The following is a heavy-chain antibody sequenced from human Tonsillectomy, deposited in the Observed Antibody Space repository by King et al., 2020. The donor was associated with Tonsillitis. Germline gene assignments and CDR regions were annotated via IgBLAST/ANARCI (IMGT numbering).Heavy chain of an antibody. D-gene: IGHD6-19*01. J-gene: IGHJ4*02. V-gene: IGHV3-48*02. CDR2: ISSSSTQ. Sequence: VQLVESGGALVQPGGSLRLSCAASGFTFNIYSMNWVRQAPGKGLEWVSYISSSSTQYYADSVKGRFTISRDNANNSLFLQMNSLRHEDTAVYYCAKSGSTSGWPLIDNWGQGTLVTVSA. CDR3: AKSGSTSGWPLIDN. CDR1: GFTFNIYS.